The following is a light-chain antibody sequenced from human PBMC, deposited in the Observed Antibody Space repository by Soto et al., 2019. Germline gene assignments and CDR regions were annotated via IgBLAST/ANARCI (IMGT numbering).Light chain of an antibody. CDR3: QQYNSFVT. Sequence: DIQMTQSPSTLSASLGDRVTITCRASQSISSWLAWYQQKPGKAPKLLIYDASSLESGVPSRLSGSGSGTAFTLTISSLQPDDFATYYCQQYNSFVTFGQGTKVDIK. CDR1: QSISSW. CDR2: DAS. J-gene: IGKJ1*01. V-gene: IGKV1-5*01.